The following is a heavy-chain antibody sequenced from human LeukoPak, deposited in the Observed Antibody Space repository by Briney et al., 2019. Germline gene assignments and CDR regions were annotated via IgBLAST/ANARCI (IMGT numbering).Heavy chain of an antibody. CDR1: GFTFSSYG. J-gene: IGHJ5*02. CDR3: AREGYSGYDYLRHGGSNWFDP. CDR2: IWYDGSNK. V-gene: IGHV3-33*01. Sequence: GGSLRLSCAASGFTFSSYGMHWVRQAPGKGLEWVAVIWYDGSNKYYADSVKGRFTISRDNSKNTLYLQMNSLRAEDTAVYYCAREGYSGYDYLRHGGSNWFDPWGQGTLVTVSS. D-gene: IGHD5-12*01.